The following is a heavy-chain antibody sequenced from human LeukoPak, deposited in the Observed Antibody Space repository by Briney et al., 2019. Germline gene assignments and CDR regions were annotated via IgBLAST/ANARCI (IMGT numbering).Heavy chain of an antibody. CDR1: GYTFTSYD. Sequence: ASVKVSCKASGYTFTSYDINWVRQATGLGLEWMGYMKPSSDKTGYAQKFQGRVTLTWDTSISTAYMELSSLKSEDTAVYYCARWADSPFDYWGQGILVTVSS. J-gene: IGHJ4*02. V-gene: IGHV1-8*01. CDR3: ARWADSPFDY. CDR2: MKPSSDKT.